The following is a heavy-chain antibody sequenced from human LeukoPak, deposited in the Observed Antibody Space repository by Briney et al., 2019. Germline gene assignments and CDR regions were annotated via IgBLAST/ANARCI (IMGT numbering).Heavy chain of an antibody. CDR1: GFTVSSNS. J-gene: IGHJ4*02. Sequence: PGGSLRLSCTVSGFTVSSNSMSWVRQAPGKGLEWVSFIYSDNTHYSDSVKGRFTISRDNAKNSLYLQMNSLRAEDTAVYYCASHHKTGTTSVVAANYWGQGTLVTVSS. CDR3: ASHHKTGTTSVVAANY. D-gene: IGHD2-15*01. CDR2: IYSDNT. V-gene: IGHV3-53*01.